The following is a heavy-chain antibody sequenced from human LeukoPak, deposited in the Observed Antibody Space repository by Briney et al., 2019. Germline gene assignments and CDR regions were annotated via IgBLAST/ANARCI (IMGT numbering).Heavy chain of an antibody. CDR3: AKDKAPLYSGYDWDLDF. CDR2: ISWNSGSI. D-gene: IGHD5-12*01. Sequence: PWGSLRLSCAASGFTFHQYAIHWVRQVPGKGLEWVSGISWNSGSIGYADSVKGRFTISRDSAKNSVYLQMNSLRPEDTALYYCAKDKAPLYSGYDWDLDFWGQGTLVTVSS. CDR1: GFTFHQYA. J-gene: IGHJ4*02. V-gene: IGHV3-9*01.